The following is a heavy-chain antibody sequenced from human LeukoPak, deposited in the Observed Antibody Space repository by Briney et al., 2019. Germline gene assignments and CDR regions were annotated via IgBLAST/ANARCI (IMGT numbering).Heavy chain of an antibody. J-gene: IGHJ6*02. V-gene: IGHV3-49*04. CDR2: IRSKAYRGTT. Sequence: GGSLRLSCTTSGFTFADHAMSWVRQAPGKGLEWVGFIRSKAYRGTTEYAASVKGRFTISRDDYQSIVYLQMNSLQIEDTALYYCTRGPIQLWIHNAMDVWGQGTTVTVSS. CDR1: GFTFADHA. CDR3: TRGPIQLWIHNAMDV. D-gene: IGHD5-18*01.